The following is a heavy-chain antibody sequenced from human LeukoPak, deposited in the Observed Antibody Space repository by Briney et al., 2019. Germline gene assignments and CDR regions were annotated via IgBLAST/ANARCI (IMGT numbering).Heavy chain of an antibody. CDR1: GFTFSSYG. V-gene: IGHV3-48*04. D-gene: IGHD3-22*01. CDR2: ISGGGAPI. Sequence: PGRSLRLSCAASGFTFSSYGMHWVRQAPGRGLEWLSYISGGGAPIYYADSVKGRFTISRDNAKNSLYLQMSSLRAEDTAVYYCVRDYRDSSGDHQHFDYWGQGALVTVSS. J-gene: IGHJ4*02. CDR3: VRDYRDSSGDHQHFDY.